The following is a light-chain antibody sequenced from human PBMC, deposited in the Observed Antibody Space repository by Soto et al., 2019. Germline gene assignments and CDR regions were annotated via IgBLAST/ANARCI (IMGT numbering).Light chain of an antibody. CDR1: SSNIGAGHD. Sequence: QSVLTQPPSVSGAPGQRVTISCTGSSSNIGAGHDVHWYQQLPGTAPKVLIYGNSHRPSGVPDRFSGSKSGTSASLAITGLQAEDDADYFGQSYDSSLSAWVFGGGTKLTVL. V-gene: IGLV1-40*01. CDR3: QSYDSSLSAWV. CDR2: GNS. J-gene: IGLJ3*02.